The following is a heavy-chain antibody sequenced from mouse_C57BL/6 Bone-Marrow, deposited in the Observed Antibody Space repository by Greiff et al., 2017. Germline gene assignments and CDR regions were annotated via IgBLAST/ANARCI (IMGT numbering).Heavy chain of an antibody. CDR1: GYTFTSYD. D-gene: IGHD1-1*02. Sequence: QVQLQQSGPELVKPGASVKLSCKASGYTFTSYDINWVKQRPGQGLEWIGRIYPRDGSTKYNEKFKGKATLTVNTSSSTAYMELHSLTSEDSAVYFCARTLLRRWGAYWGQGTLVTVSA. CDR2: IYPRDGST. J-gene: IGHJ3*01. V-gene: IGHV1-85*01. CDR3: ARTLLRRWGAY.